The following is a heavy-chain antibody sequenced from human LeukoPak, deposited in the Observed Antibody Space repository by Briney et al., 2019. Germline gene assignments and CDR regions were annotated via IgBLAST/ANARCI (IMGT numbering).Heavy chain of an antibody. CDR1: GFTFSSYS. J-gene: IGHJ6*03. CDR3: ARGGTYYYQYYYMDV. Sequence: PGGSLRLSCAASGFTFSSYSMNWVRQAPGKGLEWVSSISSSSSYIYYADSVKGRFTISRDNSNNTLFLQMNSLNADDTAVYYCARGGTYYYQYYYMDVWGKGTTVTVSS. CDR2: ISSSSSYI. D-gene: IGHD3-16*01. V-gene: IGHV3-21*01.